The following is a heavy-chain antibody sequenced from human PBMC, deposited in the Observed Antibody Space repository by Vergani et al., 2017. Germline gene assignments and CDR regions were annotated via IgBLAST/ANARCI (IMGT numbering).Heavy chain of an antibody. CDR3: ARDQNNWNDEGDY. CDR1: GGSISSYY. J-gene: IGHJ4*02. V-gene: IGHV4-59*01. Sequence: QVQLQESGPGLVKPSQTLSLTCTVSGGSISSYYWSWIRQPPGKGLEWIGYIYYSGSTNYNPSLKSRVTISVDTSKNQFSLKLSSVTAADTAVYYCARDQNNWNDEGDYWGQGTLVTVSS. CDR2: IYYSGST. D-gene: IGHD1-1*01.